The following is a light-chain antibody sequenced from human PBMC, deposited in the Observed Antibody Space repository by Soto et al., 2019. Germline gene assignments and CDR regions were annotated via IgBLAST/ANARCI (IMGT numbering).Light chain of an antibody. Sequence: EIVLTQSPGALSLSPGERATLSCRASQSVSSSHLAWYQQKPGQAPRLLIYRTSSRATGIPDRFSGSESETDFTLTISRLEPDDSAVYYCQQYGSSPRTFGPGTKVDIK. CDR3: QQYGSSPRT. CDR2: RTS. J-gene: IGKJ1*01. CDR1: QSVSSSH. V-gene: IGKV3-20*01.